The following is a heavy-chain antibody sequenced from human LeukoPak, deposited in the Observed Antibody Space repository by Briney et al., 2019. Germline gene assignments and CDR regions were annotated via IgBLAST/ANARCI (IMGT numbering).Heavy chain of an antibody. CDR2: ISPTGSTT. J-gene: IGHJ4*02. CDR3: ARGPSSNWSGLDF. D-gene: IGHD6-13*01. Sequence: GGSLRLSCAASGVTFSSYWMNWARQLPGKGLVWVSRISPTGSTTSYADSVKGRFTVSRDNAKNTLYLQVNNLRAEDTAVYYCARGPSSNWSGLDFWGQGTLLTVSS. V-gene: IGHV3-74*01. CDR1: GVTFSSYW.